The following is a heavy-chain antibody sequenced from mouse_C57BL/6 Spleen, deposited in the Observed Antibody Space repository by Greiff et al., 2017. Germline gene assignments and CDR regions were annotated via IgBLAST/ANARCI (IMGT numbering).Heavy chain of an antibody. CDR3: ARLEDYDDTDNHFDD. Sequence: QVQLQQSGAELVKPGASVKISCKASGYAFSSYWMNWVKQRPGKGLEWIGQIYPGDGDTIYNGKFKGKATLTADKSSSTAYMQLSGLTSEDSAVYFCARLEDYDDTDNHFDDWGKGTTLTVSS. D-gene: IGHD2-4*01. V-gene: IGHV1-80*01. CDR1: GYAFSSYW. J-gene: IGHJ2*01. CDR2: IYPGDGDT.